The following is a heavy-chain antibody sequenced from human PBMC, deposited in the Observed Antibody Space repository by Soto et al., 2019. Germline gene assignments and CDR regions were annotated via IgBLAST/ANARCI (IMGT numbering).Heavy chain of an antibody. CDR1: GFTFSSYA. CDR3: ASPDYYDSSGSPCGMDV. D-gene: IGHD3-22*01. J-gene: IGHJ6*02. CDR2: ISYDGSNK. Sequence: GGSLRLSCAAYGFTFSSYAMYWVRQAPGKELEWVAVISYDGSNKYYADSVKGRFTISRDNSKNTLYLQMNSLRAEDTAVYYCASPDYYDSSGSPCGMDVWGQAPTVTLSS. V-gene: IGHV3-30-3*01.